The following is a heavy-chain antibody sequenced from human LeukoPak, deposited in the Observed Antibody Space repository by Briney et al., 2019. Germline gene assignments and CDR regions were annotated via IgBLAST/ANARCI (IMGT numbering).Heavy chain of an antibody. CDR1: GYSFTSYW. CDR3: ASSSQYYDFWSGPTADY. J-gene: IGHJ4*02. D-gene: IGHD3-3*01. Sequence: GESLKISCKGSGYSFTSYWIGWVRQLPGKGLEWMGIIYPGDSDTRYSPSFQGQVTISADKSISTAYLQWSSLKASDTAMYYCASSSQYYDFWSGPTADYWGQGTLVTVSS. CDR2: IYPGDSDT. V-gene: IGHV5-51*01.